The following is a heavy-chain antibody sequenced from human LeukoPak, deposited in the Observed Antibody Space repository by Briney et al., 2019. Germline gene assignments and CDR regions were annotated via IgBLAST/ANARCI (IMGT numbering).Heavy chain of an antibody. CDR2: IIPIFGTA. J-gene: IGHJ6*03. CDR3: ATCAYYGSGSYLDYYYYYYMDV. V-gene: IGHV1-69*06. CDR1: GYTFTDYY. D-gene: IGHD3-10*01. Sequence: SVKVSCKASGYTFTDYYIHWVRQAPGQGLEWMGGIIPIFGTANYAQKFQGRVTITADKSTSTAYMELSSLRSEDTAVYYCATCAYYGSGSYLDYYYYYYMDVWGKGTTVTVSS.